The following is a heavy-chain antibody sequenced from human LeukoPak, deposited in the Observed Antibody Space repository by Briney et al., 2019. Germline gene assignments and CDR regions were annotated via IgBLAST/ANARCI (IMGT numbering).Heavy chain of an antibody. D-gene: IGHD1-26*01. CDR3: ARDSGSYLQPTDY. CDR2: IAGNGGST. CDR1: GFTFSTYA. Sequence: GGSLRLSCAASGFTFSTYAMTWVRQAPGKGLEWVSSIAGNGGSTYYADSVKGRFTISRDNSKNTLYLQMNSLRAEDTAVYHCARDSGSYLQPTDYWGQGTLVTVSS. J-gene: IGHJ4*02. V-gene: IGHV3-23*01.